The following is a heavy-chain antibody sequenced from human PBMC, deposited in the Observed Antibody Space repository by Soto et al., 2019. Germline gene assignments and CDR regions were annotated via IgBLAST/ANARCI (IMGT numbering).Heavy chain of an antibody. D-gene: IGHD2-2*01. CDR3: AKGGPDCASTTCYLLVAFDI. Sequence: GGSLRLSCAASGFTFSSYAMSWVRQAPGKGLEWVSAISGSGGSTYYADSVKGRFTISRDNSKNTLYLQMNSLRTEDTAVYYCAKGGPDCASTTCYLLVAFDIWGQGTMVTVSS. J-gene: IGHJ3*02. V-gene: IGHV3-23*01. CDR1: GFTFSSYA. CDR2: ISGSGGST.